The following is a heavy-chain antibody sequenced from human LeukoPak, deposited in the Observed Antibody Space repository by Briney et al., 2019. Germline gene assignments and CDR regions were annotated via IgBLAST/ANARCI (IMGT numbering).Heavy chain of an antibody. Sequence: SETLSLTCAVSGYSISNGYYWGCIRPPPGKGLEWIGSIYHSGSTYYNPSLKSRVTIAVDTSKNQFSLKLSSVAAADTAGYYWSRDPEPGRFRGANNWFDPWGQGTLVTVSS. CDR2: IYHSGST. J-gene: IGHJ5*02. D-gene: IGHD3-10*01. CDR1: GYSISNGYY. V-gene: IGHV4-38-2*02. CDR3: SRDPEPGRFRGANNWFDP.